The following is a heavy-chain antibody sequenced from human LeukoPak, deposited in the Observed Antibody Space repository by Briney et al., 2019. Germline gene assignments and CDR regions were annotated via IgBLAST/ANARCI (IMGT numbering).Heavy chain of an antibody. V-gene: IGHV4-61*01. CDR3: ARSISSGWYDAFDI. CDR2: IYYSGST. D-gene: IGHD6-19*01. Sequence: SETLSLTCTVSGGSVSSGSYYWSWIRQPPGKGLGWLGYIYYSGSTNYNPSLKSRVTISVDTSKNQFSLKLSSVTAADTAVYYCARSISSGWYDAFDIWGQGTMVTVSS. J-gene: IGHJ3*02. CDR1: GGSVSSGSYY.